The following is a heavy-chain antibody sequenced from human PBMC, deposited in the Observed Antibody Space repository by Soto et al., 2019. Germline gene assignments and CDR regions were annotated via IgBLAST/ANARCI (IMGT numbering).Heavy chain of an antibody. D-gene: IGHD6-13*01. V-gene: IGHV4-4*07. CDR1: VDSITTYY. J-gene: IGHJ6*02. CDR3: ARYSNNWFQTEGMDV. CDR2: IDASGNT. Sequence: PSETLSLTCTVSVDSITTYYWSWIRQPAGKGLEWIGRIDASGNTNYNPSLNGRVTMSIDTSKKQFSLKLTSVTAADTAIYYCARYSNNWFQTEGMDVWGQGTTVTVS.